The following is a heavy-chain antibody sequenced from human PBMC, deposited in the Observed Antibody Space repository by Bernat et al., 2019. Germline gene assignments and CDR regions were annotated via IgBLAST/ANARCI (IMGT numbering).Heavy chain of an antibody. CDR1: GFTVSSYA. CDR3: AKNSGSGSYDYYSYCMDV. CDR2: ISGRGGST. V-gene: IGHV3-23*01. D-gene: IGHD3-10*01. Sequence: EVQLLESGGGLVQPGGSLRLSCAASGFTVSSYARSWVRQAPGKGLEWVSAISGRGGSTYYADSVKGRFTISRDNSKNTLYLHMNSLSAEDTAVYYCAKNSGSGSYDYYSYCMDVWGQGTTVTVSS. J-gene: IGHJ6*02.